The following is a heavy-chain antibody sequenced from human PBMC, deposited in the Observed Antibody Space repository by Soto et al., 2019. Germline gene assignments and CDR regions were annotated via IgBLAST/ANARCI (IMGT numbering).Heavy chain of an antibody. V-gene: IGHV1-3*01. CDR1: GYTFTSYA. CDR2: INAGNGNT. J-gene: IGHJ4*02. Sequence: ASVKVSCKASGYTFTSYAIHWVRQAPGQRLEWMGWINAGNGNTKYSQKFQGRVTITRDTSASTAYMELSSLRSEDTAVYYCARSIVVVTALDYWGQGTLVTVFS. CDR3: ARSIVVVTALDY. D-gene: IGHD2-21*02.